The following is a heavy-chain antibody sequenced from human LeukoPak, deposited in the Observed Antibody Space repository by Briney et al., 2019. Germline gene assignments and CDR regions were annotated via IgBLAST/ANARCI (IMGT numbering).Heavy chain of an antibody. D-gene: IGHD2-2*01. CDR1: GGSISSYY. CDR2: IYYSGST. CDR3: ARLRAYCSSTSCLGWFDP. V-gene: IGHV4-59*12. J-gene: IGHJ5*02. Sequence: SETLSLTCTVSGGSISSYYWSWIRQPPGKGLEWIGYIYYSGSTNYNPSLKSRVTISVDTSKNQFSLKLSSVTAADTAVYYCARLRAYCSSTSCLGWFDPWGQGTLVTVSS.